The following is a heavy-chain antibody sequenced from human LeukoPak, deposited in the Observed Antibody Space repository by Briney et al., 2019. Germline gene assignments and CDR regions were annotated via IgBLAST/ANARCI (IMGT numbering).Heavy chain of an antibody. D-gene: IGHD2-2*01. CDR1: GFTFSSYS. V-gene: IGHV3-21*01. J-gene: IGHJ6*03. CDR2: ISRSRSYI. CDR3: ARDQGRDCSSTSCYFVYYYYYYMDV. Sequence: GGSLRLSCAASGFTFSSYSMNWDRQAPGKGLEWVSSISRSRSYIYYAYSVKGRFTISRDNAKNSLYLQMNSRRAEDTAVYYCARDQGRDCSSTSCYFVYYYYYYMDVWGKGTTVTVSS.